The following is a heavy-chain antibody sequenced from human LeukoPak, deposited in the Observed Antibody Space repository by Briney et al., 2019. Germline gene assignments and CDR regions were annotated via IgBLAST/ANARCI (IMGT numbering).Heavy chain of an antibody. Sequence: ASVKVSCKASGYTFTSYGISWVRQAPGQGLEWMGWISAYNGNTNYAQKLQGRVTMTADTSTSTAYMELRSLRSDDTAVYYCATASQIYYFGYWGQGTLVTVSS. J-gene: IGHJ4*02. CDR3: ATASQIYYFGY. V-gene: IGHV1-18*01. CDR2: ISAYNGNT. CDR1: GYTFTSYG.